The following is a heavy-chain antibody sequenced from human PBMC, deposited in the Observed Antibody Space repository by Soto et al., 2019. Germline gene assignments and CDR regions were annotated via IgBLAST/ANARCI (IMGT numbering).Heavy chain of an antibody. V-gene: IGHV4-39*01. CDR3: ARHKGFNAFDI. D-gene: IGHD3-10*01. CDR2: VYYSGTT. CDR1: GGSISSSNYY. J-gene: IGHJ3*02. Sequence: SETLSLTCTVSGGSISSSNYYWGWIRQPPGKGLECIGSVYYSGTTYYNSSLKSRVTISVDTSKKQFSLKLSSVTAADTAVYYCARHKGFNAFDIWGQGTMVTVSS.